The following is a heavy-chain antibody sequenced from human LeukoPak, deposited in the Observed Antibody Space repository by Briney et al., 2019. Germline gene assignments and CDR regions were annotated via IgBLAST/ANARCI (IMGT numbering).Heavy chain of an antibody. CDR2: ITGSGGTT. V-gene: IGHV3-23*01. J-gene: IGHJ4*02. CDR3: ARGADRETIYSQIDY. D-gene: IGHD6-13*01. CDR1: GFTFSNYA. Sequence: GGSLRLSCAASGFTFSNYAMTWVRQAPGKGLEWVSSITGSGGTTYYADSVKGRFTISRDSSKNTLYFQMNTLRAEDTAVYYCARGADRETIYSQIDYWGQGTLVTVSS.